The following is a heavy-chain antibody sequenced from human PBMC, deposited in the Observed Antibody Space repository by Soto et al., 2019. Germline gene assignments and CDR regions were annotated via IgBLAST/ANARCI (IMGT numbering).Heavy chain of an antibody. V-gene: IGHV1-18*01. CDR2: ISVYNGNA. J-gene: IGHJ4*02. Sequence: ASVKVSCKASGYRFASYGISWVRQAPGQGLEWMGWISVYNGNATYEENFQDRVTMTTDTSTSTAYMELRSLRSEDTAVYYCARGLPLAADYWGQGTLVTVSS. CDR3: ARGLPLAADY. CDR1: GYRFASYG.